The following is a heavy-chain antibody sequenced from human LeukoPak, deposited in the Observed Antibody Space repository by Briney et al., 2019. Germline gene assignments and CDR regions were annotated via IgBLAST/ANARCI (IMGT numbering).Heavy chain of an antibody. J-gene: IGHJ4*02. D-gene: IGHD2-21*01. CDR3: TRGIMAIPLSRLGPLFDY. CDR2: IRSKAYGGTT. CDR1: GLTVSSNY. Sequence: GGSLRLSCAASGLTVSSNYMAWVRQAPGKGLGWVGFIRSKAYGGTTEYAASVKGRFTISRDDSKSIAYLQMNSLKTEDTAVYYCTRGIMAIPLSRLGPLFDYWGQGTLVTVSS. V-gene: IGHV3-49*04.